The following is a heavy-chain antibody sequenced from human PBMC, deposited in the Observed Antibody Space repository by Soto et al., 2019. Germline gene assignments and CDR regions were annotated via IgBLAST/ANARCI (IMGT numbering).Heavy chain of an antibody. CDR1: GCSFSNYS. J-gene: IGHJ4*02. Sequence: LRLSCAASGCSFSNYSMSWVRQAPGKGLEWVSSISSSSNYRHYADSVKGRFTISRDNAKNSLFLQMNSLRAEDTAVYYCARDLGGLFDYWGQGTLVTVSS. CDR3: ARDLGGLFDY. CDR2: ISSSSNYR. D-gene: IGHD3-16*01. V-gene: IGHV3-21*01.